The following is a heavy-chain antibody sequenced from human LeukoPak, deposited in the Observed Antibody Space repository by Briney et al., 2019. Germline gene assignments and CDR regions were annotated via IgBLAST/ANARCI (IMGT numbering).Heavy chain of an antibody. J-gene: IGHJ5*02. CDR2: IKQDGSEK. CDR3: ASWGPAAYCSNGSCS. V-gene: IGHV3-7*01. D-gene: IGHD2-15*01. Sequence: AGGSLRLSCAASGLTFSSYWMTWVRQAPGEGLEWVANIKQDGSEKYYVDSVKGRFTISRDNAKNSLYLQMNSLRVEDTAVYYCASWGPAAYCSNGSCSWGQGTLVTVSS. CDR1: GLTFSSYW.